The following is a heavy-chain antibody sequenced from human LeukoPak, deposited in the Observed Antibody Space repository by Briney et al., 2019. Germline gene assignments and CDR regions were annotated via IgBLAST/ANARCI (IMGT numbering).Heavy chain of an antibody. CDR2: ISSSSSPM. Sequence: GGSLRLSCATSGFTFSSYSMNWVRQAPGKGLEWVSHISSSSSPMYYADSVKGRFTISRDDAKNSLYLQINSLRAEDTAVYYCAKGSMIVVGGNWFDPWGQGTLVTVSS. D-gene: IGHD3-22*01. CDR3: AKGSMIVVGGNWFDP. V-gene: IGHV3-48*01. CDR1: GFTFSSYS. J-gene: IGHJ5*02.